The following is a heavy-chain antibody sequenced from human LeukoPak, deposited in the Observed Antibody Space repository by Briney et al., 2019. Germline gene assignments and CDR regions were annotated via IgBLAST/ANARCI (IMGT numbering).Heavy chain of an antibody. CDR2: INPNSGGT. CDR1: GYTFTDYD. Sequence: ASVKVSCKASGYTFTDYDIHWVRQAPGQGLEWMGWINPNSGGTNYAQKFQGRVTMTRDTSISTAYMELSRLRSDDTAVYYCARGVGATGSVAFDYWGQGTLVTVSS. J-gene: IGHJ4*02. D-gene: IGHD1-26*01. CDR3: ARGVGATGSVAFDY. V-gene: IGHV1-2*02.